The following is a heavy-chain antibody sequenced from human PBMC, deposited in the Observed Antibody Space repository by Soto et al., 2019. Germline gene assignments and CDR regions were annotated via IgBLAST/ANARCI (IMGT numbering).Heavy chain of an antibody. D-gene: IGHD3-16*01. V-gene: IGHV3-23*05. CDR3: AKGDGGYFDH. CDR2: IEISGRAT. CDR1: GFSFSNYA. Sequence: EVQLLESGGGLVQPGGSLRLSCIASGFSFSNYAMIWVRQAPGKGPEWVSSIEISGRATYYAVAVKGRITISRDDSKYAVYLQMNSLKGEDTAVYFCAKGDGGYFDHWGQGSLVTVSS. J-gene: IGHJ4*02.